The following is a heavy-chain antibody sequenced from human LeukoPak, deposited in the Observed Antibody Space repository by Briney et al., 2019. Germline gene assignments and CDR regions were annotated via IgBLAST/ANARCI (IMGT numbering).Heavy chain of an antibody. V-gene: IGHV3-21*06. CDR1: GFTSSGYS. D-gene: IGHD6-19*01. J-gene: IGHJ4*02. Sequence: GGSLRLSCAASGFTSSGYSMSWVRQPPGKGLEWVSSISSTNSYIYYADSVKGRFTVSRDNARNSLYLQMNSLRAEDTAVYYCARASIRNSSGWYGGYWGQGTLVTVSS. CDR3: ARASIRNSSGWYGGY. CDR2: ISSTNSYI.